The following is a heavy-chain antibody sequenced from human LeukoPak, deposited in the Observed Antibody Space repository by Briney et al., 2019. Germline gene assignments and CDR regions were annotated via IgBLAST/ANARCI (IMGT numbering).Heavy chain of an antibody. V-gene: IGHV1-46*01. Sequence: ASVKVSCKASGYTFTNYHIHWVRQAPGQGLEWMGIINPSGGSTSNAQKFQGRVTMTRDTSISTAYMELSRLRSDDTAVYYCARVPAYGDYVGWFDPWGQGTLVTVSS. D-gene: IGHD4-17*01. CDR3: ARVPAYGDYVGWFDP. J-gene: IGHJ5*02. CDR1: GYTFTNYH. CDR2: INPSGGST.